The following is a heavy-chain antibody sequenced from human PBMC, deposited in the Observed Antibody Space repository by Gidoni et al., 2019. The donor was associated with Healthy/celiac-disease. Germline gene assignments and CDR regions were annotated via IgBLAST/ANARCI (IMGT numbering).Heavy chain of an antibody. CDR3: AKDVMYSSSWYYFDY. D-gene: IGHD6-13*01. CDR1: GFTFDDYT. CDR2: ISWDGGST. V-gene: IGHV3-43*01. Sequence: EVQLVESGGVVVQPGGSLRLSCAASGFTFDDYTMHWVRQAPGKGLEWVSLISWDGGSTYYADSVKGRFTISRDNSKNSLYLQMNSLRTEDTALYYCAKDVMYSSSWYYFDYWGQGTLVTVSS. J-gene: IGHJ4*02.